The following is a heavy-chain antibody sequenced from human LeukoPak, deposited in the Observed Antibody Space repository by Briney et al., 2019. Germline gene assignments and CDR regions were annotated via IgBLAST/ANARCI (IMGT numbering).Heavy chain of an antibody. V-gene: IGHV3-23*01. D-gene: IGHD4-17*01. CDR1: GFSFSTYA. Sequence: GRSLRLSCAASGFSFSTYAMSWVRQAPGKGLEWVSVISGSGGSTYYADSVKGRFTISRDNSKNTLYLQMNSLRAEDTAVYYCAKATTGRHAFDIWGQGTMVTVSS. CDR2: ISGSGGST. J-gene: IGHJ3*02. CDR3: AKATTGRHAFDI.